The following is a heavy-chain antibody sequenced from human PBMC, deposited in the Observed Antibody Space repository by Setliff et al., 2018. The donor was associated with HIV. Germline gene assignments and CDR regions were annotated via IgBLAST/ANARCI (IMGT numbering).Heavy chain of an antibody. CDR1: GGSISSGSYY. D-gene: IGHD3-10*01. J-gene: IGHJ3*02. CDR3: ARGRGLWFGEVVDAFDI. V-gene: IGHV4-61*02. CDR2: IYTSGST. Sequence: PSETLSLTCTVSGGSISSGSYYWSWIRQPAGKGLEWIGRIYTSGSTNYNPSLKSRVTISVDTSKNQFSLKLSSVTAADTAVYYCARGRGLWFGEVVDAFDIWGQGTMVTVSS.